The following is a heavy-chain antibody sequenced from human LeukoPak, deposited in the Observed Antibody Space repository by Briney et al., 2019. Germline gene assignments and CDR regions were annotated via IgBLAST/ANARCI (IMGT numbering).Heavy chain of an antibody. J-gene: IGHJ4*02. V-gene: IGHV3-48*01. CDR2: INSSSSTI. D-gene: IGHD3-22*01. CDR3: ARVHDSSDGY. CDR1: GFTFSSYS. Sequence: GGSLRLSCAASGFTFSSYSMNWVRQAPGKGLEWVSYINSSSSTIYYADSVKGRFTISRDNAKNSLYLQMNSLRAEDTAVYYCARVHDSSDGYWGQGTLVTVSS.